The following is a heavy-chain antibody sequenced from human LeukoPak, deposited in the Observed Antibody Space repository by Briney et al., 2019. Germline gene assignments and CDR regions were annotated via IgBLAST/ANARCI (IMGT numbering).Heavy chain of an antibody. CDR3: ARGGDSSGYYYVGYFDY. V-gene: IGHV4-31*03. Sequence: PSQTLSLTCTVSGGSISGGGYYWSWIRQHPGKGLEWIGYIYYSGSTYYNPSLKSRVTISVDTSKNQFSLKLSSVTAADTAVYYCARGGDSSGYYYVGYFDYWGQGTLVTVSS. CDR2: IYYSGST. D-gene: IGHD3-22*01. CDR1: GGSISGGGYY. J-gene: IGHJ4*02.